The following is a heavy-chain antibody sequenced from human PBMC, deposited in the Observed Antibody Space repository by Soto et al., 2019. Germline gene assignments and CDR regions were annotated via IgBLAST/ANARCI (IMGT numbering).Heavy chain of an antibody. J-gene: IGHJ4*02. Sequence: EVQLVESGGGLVQPGGSLRLSCAASGFTFSTYWMTWVRQAPGKGLEWVANIKQDGNERYYVDSVKGRFTISRDNAKNSLYLQMNSLRPEDTAVYFCARSVPTMSGDVLNYWGQGTLVTVSS. D-gene: IGHD5-12*01. CDR1: GFTFSTYW. CDR3: ARSVPTMSGDVLNY. CDR2: IKQDGNER. V-gene: IGHV3-7*01.